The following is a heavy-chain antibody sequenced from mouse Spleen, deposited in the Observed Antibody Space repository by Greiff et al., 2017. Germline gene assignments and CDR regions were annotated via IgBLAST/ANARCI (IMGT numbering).Heavy chain of an antibody. D-gene: IGHD1-1*01. CDR1: GYTFTSYD. CDR3: ARGGTVVAHYYAMDY. V-gene: IGHV1-85*01. J-gene: IGHJ4*01. CDR2: IYPRDGST. Sequence: QVQLKQSGPELVKPGASVKLSCKASGYTFTSYDINWVKQRPGQGLEWIGWIYPRDGSTKYNEKFKGKATLTVDTSSSTAYMELHSLTSEDSAVYFCARGGTVVAHYYAMDYWGQGTSVTVSS.